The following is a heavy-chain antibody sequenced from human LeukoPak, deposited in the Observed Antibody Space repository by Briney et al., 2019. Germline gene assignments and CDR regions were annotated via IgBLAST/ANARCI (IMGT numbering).Heavy chain of an antibody. V-gene: IGHV3-9*01. Sequence: SLRLSCXASGFTXDDYAMHWVRQAPGKGLEWVSGISWNSGSIGYADSVKGRFTISRDNAKNSLYLQMNSLRAEDTALYYCAKDRSKYYDFWSPVDYWGQGTLVTVSS. J-gene: IGHJ4*02. CDR3: AKDRSKYYDFWSPVDY. CDR1: GFTXDDYA. CDR2: ISWNSGSI. D-gene: IGHD3-3*01.